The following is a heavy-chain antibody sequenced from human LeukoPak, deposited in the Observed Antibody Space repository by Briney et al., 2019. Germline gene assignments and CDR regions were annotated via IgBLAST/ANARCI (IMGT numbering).Heavy chain of an antibody. V-gene: IGHV4-59*01. CDR2: IYYSGST. D-gene: IGHD2-2*01. Sequence: PSETLSLTCTVSGGSISSYYWSWIRQPPGKGLEWIGYIYYSGSTNYNSSLKSRVTISVDTSKNQFSLKLSSVTAADMAVYYCARGNGWVCSSTSCYNWFDPWGQGTLVTVSS. CDR1: GGSISSYY. CDR3: ARGNGWVCSSTSCYNWFDP. J-gene: IGHJ5*02.